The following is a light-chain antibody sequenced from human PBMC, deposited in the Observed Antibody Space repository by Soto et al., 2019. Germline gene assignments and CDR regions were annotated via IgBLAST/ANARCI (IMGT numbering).Light chain of an antibody. Sequence: IQLTQSPSSLSASVGDRVTITCRASQGISSYLAWYQQKPGKAPKLLIYAASTLQSGVPSRFSGSGSGTDFTLTISCLQSDDSATYYCQQYNRYSWTFGQGTKVDIK. J-gene: IGKJ1*01. CDR1: QGISSY. CDR2: AAS. V-gene: IGKV1-9*01. CDR3: QQYNRYSWT.